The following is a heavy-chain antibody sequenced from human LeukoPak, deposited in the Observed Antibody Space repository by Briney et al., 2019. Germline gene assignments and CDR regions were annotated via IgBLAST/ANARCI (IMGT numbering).Heavy chain of an antibody. J-gene: IGHJ2*01. CDR2: INHSGYT. V-gene: IGHV4-34*01. D-gene: IGHD3-10*01. CDR1: GGSFSGYY. CDR3: ARIWPDL. Sequence: PSETLSLTCAVYGGSFSGYYWSWIRQPPGKGLEWIGEINHSGYTNYNPSLKSRVTISVDTSKKQFSLRLNSVTAADTAVYYCARIWPDLWGRGTLVTVSS.